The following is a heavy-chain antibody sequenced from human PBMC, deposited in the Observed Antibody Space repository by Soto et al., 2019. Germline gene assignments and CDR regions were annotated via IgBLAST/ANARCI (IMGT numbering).Heavy chain of an antibody. CDR2: IWYDGSNK. CDR1: GFTFSSYG. CDR3: ARDPPWDSSSWYWIDY. Sequence: GGSLRLSCAASGFTFSSYGMHWVRQAPGKGLEWVAVIWYDGSNKYYADSVKGRFTISRDNSKNTLYLQMNSLRAEDTAVYYCARDPPWDSSSWYWIDYSGQGTLVTVSS. D-gene: IGHD6-13*01. V-gene: IGHV3-33*01. J-gene: IGHJ4*02.